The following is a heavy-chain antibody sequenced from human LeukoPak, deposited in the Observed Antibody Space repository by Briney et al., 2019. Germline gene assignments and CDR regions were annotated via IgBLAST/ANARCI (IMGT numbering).Heavy chain of an antibody. V-gene: IGHV1-46*01. CDR3: AGRPVGYCSGGSCYSGYWFDP. J-gene: IGHJ5*02. CDR1: GYTFTSYY. CDR2: INPSGGST. Sequence: ASVKVSCKASGYTFTSYYMHWVRQAPGQGLEWMGIINPSGGSTSYAQKFQGRVTMTRDTSTSTVYMELSSLRSEDTAVYYCAGRPVGYCSGGSCYSGYWFDPWGQGTLVTVSS. D-gene: IGHD2-15*01.